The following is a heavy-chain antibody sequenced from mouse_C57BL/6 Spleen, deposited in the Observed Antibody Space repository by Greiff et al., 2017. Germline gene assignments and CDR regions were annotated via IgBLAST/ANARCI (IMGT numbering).Heavy chain of an antibody. CDR3: ARGTGSWFAY. CDR2: IDPSDSGT. V-gene: IGHV1-52*01. CDR1: GYTFTSYW. Sequence: VQLQQPGAELVRPGSSVKLSCKASGYTFTSYWMHWVKQRPIQGLEWIGNIDPSDSGTHYNQKFKDKATLTVDKSSSTAYMQLSSLTSEDSAVYYCARGTGSWFAYWGQGTLVTVSA. J-gene: IGHJ3*01. D-gene: IGHD4-1*01.